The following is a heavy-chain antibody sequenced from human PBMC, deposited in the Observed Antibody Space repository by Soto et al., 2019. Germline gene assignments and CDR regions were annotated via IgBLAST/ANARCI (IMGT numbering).Heavy chain of an antibody. CDR1: GFTFSGSA. D-gene: IGHD2-2*02. J-gene: IGHJ6*02. V-gene: IGHV3-73*01. CDR2: IRSKANSYAT. Sequence: LRLSCVASGFTFSGSAMHWVRQASGKGLEWVGRIRSKANSYATAYAASVKGRFTISRDDSKNTAYLQMNSLKTEDTAVYYCTSRYCSSTSCYKYYYYYGMDVWGQGTTVTVSS. CDR3: TSRYCSSTSCYKYYYYYGMDV.